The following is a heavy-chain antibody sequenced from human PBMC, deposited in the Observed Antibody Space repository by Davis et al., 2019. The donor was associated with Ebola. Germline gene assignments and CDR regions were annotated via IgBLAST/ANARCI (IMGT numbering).Heavy chain of an antibody. CDR1: GFTFSSYW. D-gene: IGHD6-6*01. Sequence: PGGSLRLSCAASGFTFSSYWMSWVRQAPGKGLEWVANIKQDGSEKYYVDSVKGRFTISRDNAKNSLYLQMNSLRAEDTAVYYCARDSSSNYYYYYYGMDVWGQGTTVTVSS. J-gene: IGHJ6*02. CDR3: ARDSSSNYYYYYYGMDV. CDR2: IKQDGSEK. V-gene: IGHV3-7*01.